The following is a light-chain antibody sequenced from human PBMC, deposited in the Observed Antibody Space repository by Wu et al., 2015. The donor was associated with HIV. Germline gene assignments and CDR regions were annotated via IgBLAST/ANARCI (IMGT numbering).Light chain of an antibody. J-gene: IGKJ4*01. CDR3: QQYNKWPLT. CDR1: QSVSNK. Sequence: EIVMTQSPGTLSVSPGERVTLSCRASQSVSNKLAWIRQKPGQAPSLVIYSVSVRTNDIPVTISGAGSGTNFTLTISNVQSEDFATYYCQQYNKWPLTFGGGTRGGDQT. CDR2: SVS. V-gene: IGKV3-15*01.